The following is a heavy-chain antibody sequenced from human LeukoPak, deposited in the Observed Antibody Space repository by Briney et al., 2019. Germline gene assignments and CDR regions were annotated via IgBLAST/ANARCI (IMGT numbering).Heavy chain of an antibody. CDR3: ARGSLIEMATMPRGY. Sequence: ASVKVSCKASGYTFTSYGISWVRQAPGQGLEWMGWINPNSGGTNYAQKFQGRVTMTRDTSISTAYMELSRLRSDDTAVYYCARGSLIEMATMPRGYWGQGTLVTVSS. CDR2: INPNSGGT. CDR1: GYTFTSYG. J-gene: IGHJ4*02. D-gene: IGHD5-24*01. V-gene: IGHV1-2*02.